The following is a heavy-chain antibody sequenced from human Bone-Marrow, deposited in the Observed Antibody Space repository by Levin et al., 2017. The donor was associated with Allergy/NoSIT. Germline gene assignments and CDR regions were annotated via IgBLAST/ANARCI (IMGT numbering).Heavy chain of an antibody. CDR3: ARDGIYSYWRTNYKRVCEFDQ. J-gene: IGHJ4*02. V-gene: IGHV3-30-3*01. CDR2: ISYDGNNR. Sequence: PGGSLRLSCAASGFMFSEYAIHWIRQAPGKGLEWVAVISYDGNNRYYTDSVVRRFTISRDNSKHVVYLEMNNLRIEDTAVYYCARDGIYSYWRTNYKRVCEFDQLGQGTLVTVS. CDR1: GFMFSEYA. D-gene: IGHD5-18*01.